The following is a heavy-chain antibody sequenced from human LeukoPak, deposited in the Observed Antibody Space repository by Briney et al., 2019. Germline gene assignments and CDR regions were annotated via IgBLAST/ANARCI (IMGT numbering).Heavy chain of an antibody. CDR1: GFTFSDYY. D-gene: IGHD5-12*01. Sequence: GGSLRLSCAASGFTFSDYYMSWMRQAPGKGLEWVSYISSSGDYTNYADSVKGRFTISRDNAKNSLYLQMNSLRDEDTAVYYCARDILTKQAYSGYDNWGQGTLVTVSS. V-gene: IGHV3-11*06. J-gene: IGHJ4*02. CDR2: ISSSGDYT. CDR3: ARDILTKQAYSGYDN.